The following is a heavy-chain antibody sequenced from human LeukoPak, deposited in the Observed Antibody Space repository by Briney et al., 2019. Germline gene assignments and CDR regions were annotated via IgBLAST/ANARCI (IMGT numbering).Heavy chain of an antibody. V-gene: IGHV4-61*01. J-gene: IGHJ3*02. CDR1: GGSVRGDRYY. CDR2: IYHSGST. Sequence: SETLSLTCTVSGGSVRGDRYYWNWIRQPPGKGLEWVGEIYHSGSTIYNPSLKSRVAISVDMSKNQFSLKLSSVTAADTAVYYCARLLCTVTTCGAFDIWGQGTMVTVSS. D-gene: IGHD4-17*01. CDR3: ARLLCTVTTCGAFDI.